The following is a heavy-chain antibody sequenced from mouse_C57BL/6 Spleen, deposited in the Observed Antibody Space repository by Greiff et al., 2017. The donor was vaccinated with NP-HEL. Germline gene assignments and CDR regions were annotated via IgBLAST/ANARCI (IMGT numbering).Heavy chain of an antibody. D-gene: IGHD2-4*01. V-gene: IGHV1-50*01. CDR3: ARWDDYDWFAY. Sequence: QVQLQQPGAELVKPGASVKLSCKASGYTFTSYWMQWVKQRPGQGLEWIGEIDPSDSYTNYNQKFKGKATLTVDTSSSTAYMQLSSLTSEDSAVYYCARWDDYDWFAYWGQGTLVTVSA. J-gene: IGHJ3*01. CDR2: IDPSDSYT. CDR1: GYTFTSYW.